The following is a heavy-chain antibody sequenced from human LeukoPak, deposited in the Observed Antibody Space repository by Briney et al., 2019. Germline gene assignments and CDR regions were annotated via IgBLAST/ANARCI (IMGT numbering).Heavy chain of an antibody. CDR2: IYTSGST. CDR1: GGSISSGSYY. D-gene: IGHD6-13*01. J-gene: IGHJ3*02. CDR3: AKPSTAAGRADAFDI. V-gene: IGHV4-61*02. Sequence: SETLSLTCTVSGGSISSGSYYWSWIRQPAGKGLEWIGRIYTSGSTNYNPSLKIRVTISVDTSKNQFSLKLSSVTAADTAVYYCAKPSTAAGRADAFDIWGQGTMVTVSS.